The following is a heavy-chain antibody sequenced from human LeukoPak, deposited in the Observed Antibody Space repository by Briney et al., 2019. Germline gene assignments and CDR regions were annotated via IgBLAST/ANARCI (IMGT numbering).Heavy chain of an antibody. Sequence: SETLSLTCTVSGGSISSYYWSWIRQPRGKGLEWIGYIYYSGSTNYNPSLKSRVTISVDKSKNQFSLKLNSVTAADTAVYYCARDYCTSTTCPNWFDPWGQGTLVTVSS. J-gene: IGHJ5*02. CDR1: GGSISSYY. D-gene: IGHD2-2*01. V-gene: IGHV4-59*12. CDR3: ARDYCTSTTCPNWFDP. CDR2: IYYSGST.